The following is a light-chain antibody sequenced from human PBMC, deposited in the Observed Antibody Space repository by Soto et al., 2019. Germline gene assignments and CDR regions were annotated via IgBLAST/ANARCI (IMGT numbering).Light chain of an antibody. CDR2: SDN. V-gene: IGLV1-44*01. Sequence: QAVVTQPPSATGTPGQRVTISCSGSSSNIGSNPVNWYQQLPGTAPKVLIYSDNQRPSGVPDRFSGSKSGTSASLAISGLQSEDESDYYCAAWDDSLNAVVFGGGTKLTVL. CDR1: SSNIGSNP. CDR3: AAWDDSLNAVV. J-gene: IGLJ2*01.